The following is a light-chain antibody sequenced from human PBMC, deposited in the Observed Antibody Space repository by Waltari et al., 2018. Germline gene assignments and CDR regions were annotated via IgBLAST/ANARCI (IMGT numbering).Light chain of an antibody. Sequence: DIQMTQSPYSLSASVGDRVTITCRASQSISNFLNWYQQKPGKAPKLLISATSTLQTGVPSRFSGSGSGTDFSLNISSLQPEDFATYYCQQSYSIPISFGPGTEVEIK. CDR2: ATS. J-gene: IGKJ3*01. CDR3: QQSYSIPIS. V-gene: IGKV1-39*01. CDR1: QSISNF.